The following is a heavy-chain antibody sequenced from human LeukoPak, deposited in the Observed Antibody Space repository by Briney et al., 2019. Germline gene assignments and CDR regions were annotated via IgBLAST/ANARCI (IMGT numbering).Heavy chain of an antibody. CDR2: IYPGDSDT. J-gene: IGHJ3*02. CDR3: ARHNDIVLMVYAKANDAFDI. V-gene: IGHV5-51*01. CDR1: GYSFTSYW. D-gene: IGHD2-8*01. Sequence: GESLKISCKGSGYSFTSYWIGWVRQMPGKGLEWMGIIYPGDSDTGYSPSFQGQVTISADKSISTAYLQWSSLKASDTAMYYCARHNDIVLMVYAKANDAFDIWGQGTMVTVSS.